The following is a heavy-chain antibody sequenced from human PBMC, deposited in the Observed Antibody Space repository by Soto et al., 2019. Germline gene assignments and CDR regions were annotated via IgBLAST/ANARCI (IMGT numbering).Heavy chain of an antibody. Sequence: SETLSLTCTVSGGSMKSFFWSWIRQPPGKGLEWIGYIPNSGGPTYTPSLKSRVTIAIDTSRNQFSLRLTSVTTADTAVYYCAASQMGLNSVLGTWGQGIQVTVSS. V-gene: IGHV4-59*01. J-gene: IGHJ4*02. CDR1: GGSMKSFF. CDR2: IPNSGGP. CDR3: AASQMGLNSVLGT. D-gene: IGHD1-1*01.